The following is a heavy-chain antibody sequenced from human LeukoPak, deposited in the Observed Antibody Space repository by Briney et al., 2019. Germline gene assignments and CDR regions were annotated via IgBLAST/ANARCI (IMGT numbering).Heavy chain of an antibody. J-gene: IGHJ4*02. Sequence: SETLSLTCTVSGGSISISNYYWGWIRQPPGKGLEWIGRIYYSGSTYYNPSLKSRVTISVDTSKNQFSLKLRFVTAADTAVYYCARRPFITMVRGVTYYFDYWGQGTLVTVSS. CDR1: GGSISISNYY. V-gene: IGHV4-39*01. D-gene: IGHD3-10*01. CDR3: ARRPFITMVRGVTYYFDY. CDR2: IYYSGST.